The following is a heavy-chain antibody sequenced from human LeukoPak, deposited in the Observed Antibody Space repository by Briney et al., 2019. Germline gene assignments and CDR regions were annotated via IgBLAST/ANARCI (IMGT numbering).Heavy chain of an antibody. D-gene: IGHD4-17*01. V-gene: IGHV1-8*01. J-gene: IGHJ4*02. CDR2: LNPNRGYT. CDR1: VYNFTSFD. CDR3: ATEGVTSFDY. Sequence: ASLKVSCKASVYNFTSFDIYWVRQTPGQGLERMGWLNPNRGYTGYAQKFHVTLTMTIDTSISTDYMELSSLRLDGAAVYYCATEGVTSFDYWGRGTLVTVSS.